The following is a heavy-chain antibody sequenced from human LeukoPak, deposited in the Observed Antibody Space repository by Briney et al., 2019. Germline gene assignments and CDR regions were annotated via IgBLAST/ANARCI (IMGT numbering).Heavy chain of an antibody. CDR1: GFTFSSYA. CDR3: ATRLVPYYYYYYGMDV. D-gene: IGHD6-19*01. J-gene: IGHJ6*02. Sequence: GGSLRLSCAASGFTFSSYAMSWVRQAPGKGMEWVSAISGSGGSTYYADSVKGRFTISRDNSKNTLYLQMNSLRAEDTAVYYCATRLVPYYYYYYGMDVWGQGTTVTVSS. CDR2: ISGSGGST. V-gene: IGHV3-23*01.